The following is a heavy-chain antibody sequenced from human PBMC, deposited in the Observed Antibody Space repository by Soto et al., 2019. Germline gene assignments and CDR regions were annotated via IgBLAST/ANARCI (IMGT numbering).Heavy chain of an antibody. CDR1: GFTFSNYA. CDR2: ISGSVGST. V-gene: IGHV3-23*01. Sequence: PGGSLRLSCAASGFTFSNYAINWVHQSPGKGLEWVSVISGSVGSTYYADSVKGRLTITRDNSKNTLYLQMNSLRAEDTAVYYCAKAGGAAGTVDYFDYWGQGTLVTVSS. D-gene: IGHD6-13*01. J-gene: IGHJ4*02. CDR3: AKAGGAAGTVDYFDY.